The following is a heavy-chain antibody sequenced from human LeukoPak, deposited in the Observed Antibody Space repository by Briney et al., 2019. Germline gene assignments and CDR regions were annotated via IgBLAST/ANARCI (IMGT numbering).Heavy chain of an antibody. J-gene: IGHJ3*02. CDR3: AKVKGGYAFDI. CDR2: ISSSSSTR. CDR1: GFTFSSYS. D-gene: IGHD2-21*01. Sequence: PGGSLRLSCAASGFTFSSYSMNWVRQAPGKGLEWVSYISSSSSTRYYVDSVKGRFTISRDNAKNSLYLQMNSLRAEDTALYYCAKVKGGYAFDIWGQGTMVTVSS. V-gene: IGHV3-48*01.